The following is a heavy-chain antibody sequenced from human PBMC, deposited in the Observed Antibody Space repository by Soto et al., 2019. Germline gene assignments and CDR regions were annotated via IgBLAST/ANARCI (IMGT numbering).Heavy chain of an antibody. Sequence: EVQLVDSGGGLVQPGGSLRLSCAASGFSFASSDMIWVRQAPGKGLEWVATIREGGSDKYYLDSVRGRFTVSRDDAKRSLYLQLSSLSAEDTAIYYCARAPFRGMDVWGQGTTVTVSS. CDR3: ARAPFRGMDV. CDR2: IREGGSDK. J-gene: IGHJ6*02. D-gene: IGHD3-3*02. V-gene: IGHV3-7*03. CDR1: GFSFASSD.